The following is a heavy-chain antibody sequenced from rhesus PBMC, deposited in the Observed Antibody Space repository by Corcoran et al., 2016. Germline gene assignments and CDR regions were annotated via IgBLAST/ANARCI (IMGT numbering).Heavy chain of an antibody. CDR2: STMNGGTT. CDR1: GFTSRSYG. Sequence: EVQLVESGGGLAKPGGSLRLYWAASGFTSRSYGLQWGRQATGKGVEGVTMSTMNGGTTDYAEAVKGRFTISRDNSKSTLSLQVNSLGAEDTAVYYCAKGAYSSGLDYWGQGVLVTVSS. D-gene: IGHD6-31*01. V-gene: IGHV3S25*01. CDR3: AKGAYSSGLDY. J-gene: IGHJ4*01.